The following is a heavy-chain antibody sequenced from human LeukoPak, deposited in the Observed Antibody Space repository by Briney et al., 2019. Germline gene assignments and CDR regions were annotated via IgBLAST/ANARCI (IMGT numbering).Heavy chain of an antibody. CDR2: IIPIFGTA. Sequence: SVKVSCKASGGTFSSYAISWVRQAPGQGLEWMGGIIPIFGTANYAQKFQGGVTITADESTSTAYMELSSLRSEDTAVYYCARVPYCSSTSCYTPYHYWGQGTLVTVSS. V-gene: IGHV1-69*01. J-gene: IGHJ4*02. CDR3: ARVPYCSSTSCYTPYHY. CDR1: GGTFSSYA. D-gene: IGHD2-2*02.